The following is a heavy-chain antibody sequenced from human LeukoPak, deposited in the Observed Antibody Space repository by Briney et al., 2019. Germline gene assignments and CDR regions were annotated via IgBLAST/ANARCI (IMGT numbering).Heavy chain of an antibody. CDR1: GFTVSSYS. J-gene: IGHJ4*02. Sequence: GGSLRLSCAASGFTVSSYSMNWVRQAPGKGLEWVSSISSSSSYIYYADSVKGRFTISRDNAKNSLYLQMNSLRAEDTAVYYCARDAPSLSGYSSGWYGYWGQGTLVTVSS. CDR3: ARDAPSLSGYSSGWYGY. D-gene: IGHD6-19*01. CDR2: ISSSSSYI. V-gene: IGHV3-21*01.